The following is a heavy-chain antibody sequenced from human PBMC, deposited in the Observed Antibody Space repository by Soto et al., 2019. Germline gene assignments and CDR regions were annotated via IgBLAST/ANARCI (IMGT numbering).Heavy chain of an antibody. CDR1: GFSLSTSGMC. CDR2: IDWGDEK. J-gene: IGHJ4*02. CDR3: ARIRNTRGSGWYYFDY. V-gene: IGHV2-70*01. Sequence: SGPTLVNPTQTLTLTCTFSGFSLSTSGMCESWIRQPPGKALEWLALIDWGDEKYYSTSLKTRLTISKDTSKNQVVLTMTNMDPVDTATYYCARIRNTRGSGWYYFDYWGPGTLVTVS. D-gene: IGHD6-19*01.